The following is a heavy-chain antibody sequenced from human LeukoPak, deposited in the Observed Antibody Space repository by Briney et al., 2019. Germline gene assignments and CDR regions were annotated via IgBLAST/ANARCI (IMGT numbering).Heavy chain of an antibody. Sequence: GGSLRLSCAASGFTFSSYSMNWVRQAPGKGLEWVSSISSSSYIYYADSVKGRFTISRDNAKNSLYLQMNSLRAEDTAVYYCAKDRSSYGPPAAYYGMDVWGQGTTVTVSS. V-gene: IGHV3-21*04. D-gene: IGHD5-18*01. CDR3: AKDRSSYGPPAAYYGMDV. CDR2: ISSSSYI. CDR1: GFTFSSYS. J-gene: IGHJ6*02.